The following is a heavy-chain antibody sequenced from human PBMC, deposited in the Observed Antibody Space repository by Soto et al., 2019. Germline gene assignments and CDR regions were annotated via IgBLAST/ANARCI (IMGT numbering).Heavy chain of an antibody. D-gene: IGHD2-15*01. V-gene: IGHV3-21*01. CDR1: GFTFSSYS. Sequence: GGSLRLSCAASGFTFSSYSMNWVRQAPGKGLEWVSSISSSSSYIYYADSVKGRFTISRDNAKNSLYLQMNSLRAEDTAVYYCAIGAFVGVGAAMRDMDVWGKGTTVTVSS. CDR3: AIGAFVGVGAAMRDMDV. J-gene: IGHJ6*03. CDR2: ISSSSSYI.